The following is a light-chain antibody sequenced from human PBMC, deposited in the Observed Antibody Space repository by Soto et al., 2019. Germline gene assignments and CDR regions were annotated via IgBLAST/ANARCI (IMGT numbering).Light chain of an antibody. V-gene: IGLV1-47*01. Sequence: QSALTQPPSASGTPGQRVTISCSGSSSNIGSNYVYWHQQLPGTAPKLLIYRNNQRPSGVPDRFSGSKSGTSASLAISGLLSEDEADYYCAAWDDSPYVFGTGTKVTVL. CDR2: RNN. J-gene: IGLJ1*01. CDR3: AAWDDSPYV. CDR1: SSNIGSNY.